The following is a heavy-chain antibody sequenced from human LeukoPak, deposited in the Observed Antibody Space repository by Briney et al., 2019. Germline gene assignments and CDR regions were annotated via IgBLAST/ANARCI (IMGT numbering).Heavy chain of an antibody. J-gene: IGHJ4*02. CDR3: TSRGGSYPDY. D-gene: IGHD1-26*01. CDR1: AFTFSSFW. CDR2: IKQDGSEK. Sequence: GGPLRLSCAASAFTFSSFWMSWVRQAPGKGLEWVANIKQDGSEKYYVDSVKGRFTISRDNAKNSLYLQMSSLRAEDTAVYYCTSRGGSYPDYWGQGTLVTVSS. V-gene: IGHV3-7*01.